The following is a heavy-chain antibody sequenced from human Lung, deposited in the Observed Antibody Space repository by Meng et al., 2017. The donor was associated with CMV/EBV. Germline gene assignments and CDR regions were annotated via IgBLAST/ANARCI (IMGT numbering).Heavy chain of an antibody. V-gene: IGHV1-46*01. CDR2: INPSGGST. CDR1: GYTFTSYY. CDR3: ASRGYSSSWRGAFDI. Sequence: ASVXVSXKASGYTFTSYYMHWVRQAPGQGLEWMGIINPSGGSTSYAQKFQGRVTMTRDTSTSTVYMELSSLRSEDTAVYYCASRGYSSSWRGAFDIWGQGTXVTVSS. D-gene: IGHD6-13*01. J-gene: IGHJ3*02.